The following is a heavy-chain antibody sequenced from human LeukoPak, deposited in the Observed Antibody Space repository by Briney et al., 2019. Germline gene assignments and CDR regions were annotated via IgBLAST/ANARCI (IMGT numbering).Heavy chain of an antibody. Sequence: PSETLSLTCAVYGGSFSGYYWSWIRQPPGKGLEWIGEINHSGSTNYNPSLKSRVTISVDTSKNQFSLKLSSVTAADTAVYYCAGGGLGATTIDIWGQGTMVTVSS. CDR3: AGGGLGATTIDI. CDR2: INHSGST. V-gene: IGHV4-34*01. D-gene: IGHD1-26*01. J-gene: IGHJ3*02. CDR1: GGSFSGYY.